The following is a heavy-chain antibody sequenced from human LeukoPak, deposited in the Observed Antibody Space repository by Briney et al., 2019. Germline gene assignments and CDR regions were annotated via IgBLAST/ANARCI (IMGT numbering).Heavy chain of an antibody. Sequence: GRSLRLSCAASGFTFSSYAMSWVRQAPGKGLEWVSAISGSGGSTYYADSVKGRFTISRDNSKNKLYLQMNSLRAEDTAVYYCAKERGNCGGDCYYYYYYGMDVWGQGTTVTVSS. CDR1: GFTFSSYA. D-gene: IGHD2-21*02. J-gene: IGHJ6*01. CDR3: AKERGNCGGDCYYYYYYGMDV. CDR2: ISGSGGST. V-gene: IGHV3-23*01.